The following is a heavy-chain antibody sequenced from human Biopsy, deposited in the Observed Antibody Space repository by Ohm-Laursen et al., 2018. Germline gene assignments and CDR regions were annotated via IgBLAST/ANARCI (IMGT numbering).Heavy chain of an antibody. CDR2: IYYSGTT. D-gene: IGHD2-21*02. CDR1: GGSISSYY. J-gene: IGHJ4*02. CDR3: ARDDAVTVIRGLYY. V-gene: IGHV4-59*01. Sequence: GTLSLTCTVSGGSISSYYWNWIRQPPGKGLEWIGYIYYSGTTDYSPSIKSRVTISIDKSKNQFFLKLSSVTAEDTAVYYCARDDAVTVIRGLYYWGQGALVTVSS.